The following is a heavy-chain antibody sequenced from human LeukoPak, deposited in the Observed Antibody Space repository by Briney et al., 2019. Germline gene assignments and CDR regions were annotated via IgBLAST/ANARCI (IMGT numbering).Heavy chain of an antibody. CDR1: SFPLNSYS. V-gene: IGHV3-21*01. D-gene: IGHD1-26*01. J-gene: IGHJ4*02. CDR2: ISSSGSYI. Sequence: GGAPGLSFSASSFPLNSYSMNWGPPAPGEGGGGVSSISSSGSYIYYADSVKGRFTISRDNAKNSLYLQMNSLRAEDTAVYYCARGHHGGTLRFDYWGQGTLVTVSS. CDR3: ARGHHGGTLRFDY.